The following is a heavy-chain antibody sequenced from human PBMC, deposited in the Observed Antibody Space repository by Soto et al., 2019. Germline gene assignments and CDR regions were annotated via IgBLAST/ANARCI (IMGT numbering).Heavy chain of an antibody. V-gene: IGHV3-23*01. J-gene: IGHJ4*02. CDR3: ANTSRSSGSYESY. D-gene: IGHD6-19*01. Sequence: EVQLLESGGGLVQPGGSLRLSCAASGFTFSSYAMSWVRQAPGKGLEWVSATGGSGGRTYYADSVGGRFTISRDNSKNALFLQMDSRRAADTAVYYCANTSRSSGSYESYWGQRTLVNVPS. CDR1: GFTFSSYA. CDR2: TGGSGGRT.